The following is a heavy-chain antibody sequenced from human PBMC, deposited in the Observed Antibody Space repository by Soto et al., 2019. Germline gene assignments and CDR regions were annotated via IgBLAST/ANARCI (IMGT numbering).Heavy chain of an antibody. D-gene: IGHD3-22*01. Sequence: ASVKVSCKASGYTFTSYGISWVRQAPGQGLEWMGWISAYNGNTNYAQKLQGRVTMTTDTSTSTAYMELRSLRSDDTAVYYCARDGDYYDSSGYYSWFAPWGQGTQVTVSS. CDR3: ARDGDYYDSSGYYSWFAP. J-gene: IGHJ5*02. V-gene: IGHV1-18*01. CDR2: ISAYNGNT. CDR1: GYTFTSYG.